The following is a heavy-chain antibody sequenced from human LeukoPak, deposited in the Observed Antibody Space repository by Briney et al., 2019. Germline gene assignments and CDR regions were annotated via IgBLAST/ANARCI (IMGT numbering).Heavy chain of an antibody. J-gene: IGHJ4*02. V-gene: IGHV4-34*01. CDR3: ARLESSGWSGY. CDR1: GGSFSGYY. CDR2: INHSGST. D-gene: IGHD6-19*01. Sequence: SETLSLTCAVYGGSFSGYYWSWIRQPPGKGLEWIGEINHSGSTNYNPSLKSRVTISVDTSKNQFSLKLSSVTAADTAVYYCARLESSGWSGYWGQGTLVTVSS.